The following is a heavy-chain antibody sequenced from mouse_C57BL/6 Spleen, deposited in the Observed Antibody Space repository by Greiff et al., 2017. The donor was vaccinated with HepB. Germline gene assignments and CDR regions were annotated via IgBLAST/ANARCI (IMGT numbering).Heavy chain of an antibody. Sequence: EVQLQQSGPELVKPGASVKMSCKASGYTFTDYNMHWVKQSHGKSLEWIGYINPNNGGTSYNQKFKGKATLTVNKSSSTAYMELRSLTSEDSAVYYCAREGDYYSNFYYAMDYWGQGTSVTVSS. V-gene: IGHV1-22*01. D-gene: IGHD2-5*01. CDR1: GYTFTDYN. CDR3: AREGDYYSNFYYAMDY. CDR2: INPNNGGT. J-gene: IGHJ4*01.